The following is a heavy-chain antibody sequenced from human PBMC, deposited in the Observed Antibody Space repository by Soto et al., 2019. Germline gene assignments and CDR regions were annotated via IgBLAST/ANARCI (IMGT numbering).Heavy chain of an antibody. Sequence: QVQLQESGPGLVKPSQTLSLTCTVSGGSISSGDYYWSWIRQPPGKGLQWIGYIYYSGSTYYNPSLRSRVSMSVDTSKNQFSLKLRSVTAADTAVYYCARGIRHLVLPRGWFVPWGQGTLVTVSS. D-gene: IGHD2-21*01. CDR1: GGSISSGDYY. CDR2: IYYSGST. J-gene: IGHJ5*02. CDR3: ARGIRHLVLPRGWFVP. V-gene: IGHV4-30-4*01.